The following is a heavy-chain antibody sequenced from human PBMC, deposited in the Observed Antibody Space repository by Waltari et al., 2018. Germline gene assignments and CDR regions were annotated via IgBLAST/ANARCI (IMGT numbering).Heavy chain of an antibody. CDR1: GGSISRSY. J-gene: IGHJ4*02. V-gene: IGHV4-59*01. CDR3: AGQDCSGGSCPLDY. D-gene: IGHD2-15*01. CDR2: IYYSGST. Sequence: QVQLQESGPGLVKPSATLSLTCTVSGGSISRSYWRWIRQPPGKGLEWIGYIYYSGSTNYNPSLKSRVTISVDTSKNQFSLKLSSVTAADTAVYYCAGQDCSGGSCPLDYWGQGTLVTVSS.